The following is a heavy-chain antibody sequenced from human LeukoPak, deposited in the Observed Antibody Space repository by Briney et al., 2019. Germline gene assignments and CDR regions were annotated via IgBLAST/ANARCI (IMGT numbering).Heavy chain of an antibody. CDR1: GGSFSGYY. Sequence: SETLSLTCAVYGGSFSGYYWSWIRQPPGKGLEWIGEINHSGSTNYNPSLKSRVTISVDTSKNQFSLKLSSVTAADTAVYYCARGLNLYYYYYYMDVWGKGTTDTISS. D-gene: IGHD2-8*01. CDR3: ARGLNLYYYYYYMDV. V-gene: IGHV4-34*01. J-gene: IGHJ6*03. CDR2: INHSGST.